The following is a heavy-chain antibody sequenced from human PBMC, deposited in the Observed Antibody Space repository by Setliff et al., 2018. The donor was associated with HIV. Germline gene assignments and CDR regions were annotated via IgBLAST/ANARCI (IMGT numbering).Heavy chain of an antibody. CDR2: IYPGDSDT. V-gene: IGHV5-51*01. J-gene: IGHJ2*01. D-gene: IGHD1-7*01. Sequence: GESLKISCRGSGYDFTNYWIGWVRQKPGKGLEWMGIIYPGDSDTTYSPSFQGQVTISADKSINTAYLHWSSLKASDAAIYYCARHAVNGNTRNFVNSYFDLWGRGTQVTVSS. CDR3: ARHAVNGNTRNFVNSYFDL. CDR1: GYDFTNYW.